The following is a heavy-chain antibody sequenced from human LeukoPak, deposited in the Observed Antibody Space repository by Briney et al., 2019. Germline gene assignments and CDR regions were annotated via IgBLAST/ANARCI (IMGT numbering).Heavy chain of an antibody. CDR3: ARVWNYRFDY. CDR1: GYSISSGYY. J-gene: IGHJ4*02. Sequence: SEALSLTCTVSGYSISSGYYWGWIRQPPGKGLEWIGSIYHSGSTYYNPSLKSRVTISVDTSKNQFSLKLSSVTAADTAVYYCARVWNYRFDYRGQGTLVTVSS. CDR2: IYHSGST. D-gene: IGHD1-7*01. V-gene: IGHV4-38-2*02.